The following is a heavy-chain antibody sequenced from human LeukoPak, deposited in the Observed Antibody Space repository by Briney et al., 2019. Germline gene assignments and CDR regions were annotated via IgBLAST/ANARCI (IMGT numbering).Heavy chain of an antibody. J-gene: IGHJ5*02. CDR3: ARATRKVYYGSGTFDP. CDR1: GYTFTSYA. D-gene: IGHD3-10*01. Sequence: ASVKVSCKASGYTFTSYAMHWVRQAPGQRLEWMGWINAGNGNTKYSQKFQGRVTITRDTSAGTAYMELSSLRSEDTAVYYCARATRKVYYGSGTFDPWGQGTLVTVSS. CDR2: INAGNGNT. V-gene: IGHV1-3*01.